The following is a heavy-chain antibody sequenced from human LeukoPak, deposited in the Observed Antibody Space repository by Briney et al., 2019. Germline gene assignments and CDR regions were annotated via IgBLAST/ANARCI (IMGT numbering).Heavy chain of an antibody. D-gene: IGHD2-2*01. CDR1: GYTLTELS. CDR3: ARVAAIVVVPAANSYGMDV. V-gene: IGHV1-24*01. CDR2: FDPEDGET. Sequence: ASVKVSCKVSGYTLTELSMHWVRQAPGKGLEWMGGFDPEDGETIYAQKFQGRVTMTEDTSTDTAYMQLSSLRSDDTAVYYCARVAAIVVVPAANSYGMDVWGQGTTVTVSS. J-gene: IGHJ6*02.